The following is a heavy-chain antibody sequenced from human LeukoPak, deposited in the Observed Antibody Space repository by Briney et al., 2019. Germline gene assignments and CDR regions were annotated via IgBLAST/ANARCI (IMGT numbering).Heavy chain of an antibody. D-gene: IGHD3-10*01. CDR3: ARRGMVRGVSNPWRWFDP. CDR2: INHSGST. Sequence: SETLSLTCAVYGGTFSGYYWSWIRQPPGKGLEWIGEINHSGSTNYNPSLKSRVTISVYTSKNQFSLKLSSVTAADTAVYYCARRGMVRGVSNPWRWFDPWGQGTLVTVSS. J-gene: IGHJ5*02. CDR1: GGTFSGYY. V-gene: IGHV4-34*01.